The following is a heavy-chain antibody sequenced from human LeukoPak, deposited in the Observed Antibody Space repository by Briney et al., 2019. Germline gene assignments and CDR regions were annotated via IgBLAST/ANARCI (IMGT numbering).Heavy chain of an antibody. Sequence: PGGSLRLSCAASGFTFSSHWMSWVRHAPGKGLEWVANIKQDGSEKYYVDSVKGRFTITRDNAKNSLYLQMNSLRAEDTAVYYCARDGAAAGMGDAFDIWGQGTMVTVSS. J-gene: IGHJ3*02. V-gene: IGHV3-7*03. D-gene: IGHD6-13*01. CDR1: GFTFSSHW. CDR3: ARDGAAAGMGDAFDI. CDR2: IKQDGSEK.